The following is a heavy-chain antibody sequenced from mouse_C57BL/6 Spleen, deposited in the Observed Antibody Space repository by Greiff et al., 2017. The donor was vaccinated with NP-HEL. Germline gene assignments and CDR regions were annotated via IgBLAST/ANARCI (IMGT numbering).Heavy chain of an antibody. V-gene: IGHV3-6*01. CDR3: ARERGLRYYFDY. Sequence: EVKLQESGPGLVKPSQSLSLTCSVTGYSITSGYYWNWIRQFPGNKLEWMGYISYDGSNNYNPSLKNRISITRDTSKNQFFLKLNSVTTEDTATYYCARERGLRYYFDYWGQGTTLTVSS. CDR2: ISYDGSN. CDR1: GYSITSGYY. J-gene: IGHJ2*01. D-gene: IGHD2-4*01.